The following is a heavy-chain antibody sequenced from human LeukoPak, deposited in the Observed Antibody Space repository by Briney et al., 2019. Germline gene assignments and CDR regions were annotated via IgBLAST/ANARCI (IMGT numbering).Heavy chain of an antibody. D-gene: IGHD3-16*01. CDR3: ARDDALGDNALDI. J-gene: IGHJ3*02. CDR1: GFTFSSYG. Sequence: GGSLRLSCAASGFTFSSYGMHWVRQSPGKGLEGVAVILNDGSQENYADSVKGRFTISRDNSKNTLFLKMNSLRAEDTAVYYCARDDALGDNALDIWGQGTMVTVSS. CDR2: ILNDGSQE. V-gene: IGHV3-33*01.